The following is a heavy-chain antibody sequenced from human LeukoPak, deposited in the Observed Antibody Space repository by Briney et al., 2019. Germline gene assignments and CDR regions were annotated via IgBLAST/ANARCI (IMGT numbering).Heavy chain of an antibody. CDR1: GFTFSNAW. Sequence: GGSLRLSCAVSGFTFSNAWMTWFRQAPGKGLEWVSYISSSGSTIYYADSVKGRFTISRDSAKNSLYLQMNSLRAEDTAVYYCARDRYCSSTSCYWSGGLFDYWGQGTLVTVSS. J-gene: IGHJ4*02. CDR2: ISSSGSTI. V-gene: IGHV3-11*01. CDR3: ARDRYCSSTSCYWSGGLFDY. D-gene: IGHD2-2*01.